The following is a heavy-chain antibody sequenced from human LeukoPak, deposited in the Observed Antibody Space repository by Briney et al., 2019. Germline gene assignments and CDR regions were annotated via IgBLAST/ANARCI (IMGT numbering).Heavy chain of an antibody. J-gene: IGHJ4*02. CDR1: GGSISSYY. CDR2: IYYSGST. Sequence: PSETLSLTCTVSGGSISSYYWSWIRQPPGKGLEWIGYIYYSGSTNYNPSLKSRVTISVDTSKNQFSLKLSSVTAADTAVYYCARHQWGVGATHDYWGQGTLVTVSS. V-gene: IGHV4-59*08. D-gene: IGHD1-26*01. CDR3: ARHQWGVGATHDY.